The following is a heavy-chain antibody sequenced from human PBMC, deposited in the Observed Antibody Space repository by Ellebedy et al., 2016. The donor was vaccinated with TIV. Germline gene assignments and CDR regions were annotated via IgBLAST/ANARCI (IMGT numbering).Heavy chain of an antibody. J-gene: IGHJ6*03. V-gene: IGHV1-69*13. CDR2: IIPIFGSA. CDR1: RGTFSSYA. Sequence: SVKVSXKASRGTFSSYAISWERQAPGQGLKWMGGIIPIFGSANYAQKFQGRVTIIADESTSTAYMELSSLRSEDTAVYYCARDRLSEVLNGGLGVNQLLAPYDMDVWGKGTTVTVSS. CDR3: ARDRLSEVLNGGLGVNQLLAPYDMDV. D-gene: IGHD2-2*01.